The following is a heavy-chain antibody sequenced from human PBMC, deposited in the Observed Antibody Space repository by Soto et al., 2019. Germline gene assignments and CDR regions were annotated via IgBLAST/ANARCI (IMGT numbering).Heavy chain of an antibody. CDR2: ISSSSSYI. J-gene: IGHJ6*02. Sequence: PGGSLRLSCAASGFTFSSYSMNWVRQAPGKGLEWVSSISSSSSYIYYADSVKGRFTISRDNAKNSLYLQMNSLRAEDTAVYYCAREPGVFGARYYYYYGMDVWGQGTTVTVSS. CDR3: AREPGVFGARYYYYYGMDV. D-gene: IGHD3-10*01. CDR1: GFTFSSYS. V-gene: IGHV3-21*01.